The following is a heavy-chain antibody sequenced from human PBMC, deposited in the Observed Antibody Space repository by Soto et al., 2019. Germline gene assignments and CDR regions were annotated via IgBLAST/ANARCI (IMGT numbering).Heavy chain of an antibody. J-gene: IGHJ6*02. CDR3: ARGVTIFGVVIKGYGMDV. Sequence: SLTLSLTCTISGGDIRNKYRSRLRQSPGKGLEWIGYIYYSGSTNYNPSLKSRVTISVDTSKNQFSLKLSSVTAADTAVYYCARGVTIFGVVIKGYGMDVWGQGTTVT. V-gene: IGHV4-59*01. CDR1: GGDIRNKY. CDR2: IYYSGST. D-gene: IGHD3-3*01.